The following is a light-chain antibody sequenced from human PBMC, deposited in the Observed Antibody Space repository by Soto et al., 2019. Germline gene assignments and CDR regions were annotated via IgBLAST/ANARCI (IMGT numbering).Light chain of an antibody. CDR2: LVS. CDR3: MQAVEVPYI. CDR1: QSLLHSDGNIY. V-gene: IGKV2-28*01. Sequence: DIVMTQSPLSLPVTPGESASISCRSSQSLLHSDGNIYLDWYLQKPGQSPQLLIYLVSNRASGVPDRLSGSRSGTDFTLKISRVEAEDVGVYYCMQAVEVPYIFGQGTKLDIK. J-gene: IGKJ2*01.